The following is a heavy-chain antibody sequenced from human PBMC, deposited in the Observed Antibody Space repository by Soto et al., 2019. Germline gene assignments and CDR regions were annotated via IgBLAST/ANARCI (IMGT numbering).Heavy chain of an antibody. CDR2: IYYSGST. J-gene: IGHJ5*02. V-gene: IGHV4-31*03. Sequence: SETLSLTCTVSGGSISSGGYYWSWIRQHPGKGLGWIGYIYYSGSTYYNPSLKSRVTISVDTSKNQFSLNLSSVTAADTAVYYCAREGHSSSSEGANWFDPWGQGTLVTVAS. CDR1: GGSISSGGYY. D-gene: IGHD6-6*01. CDR3: AREGHSSSSEGANWFDP.